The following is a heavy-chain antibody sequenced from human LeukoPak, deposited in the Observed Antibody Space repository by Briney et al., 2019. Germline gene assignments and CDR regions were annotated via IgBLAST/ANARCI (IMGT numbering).Heavy chain of an antibody. J-gene: IGHJ5*02. Sequence: LSLTCTVSGGSITSFYWSWIRQAPGKGLEWVSYISSSGSTIYYADSVKGRFTISRDNAKNSLYLQMNSLRAGDTAVYYCARDPDTPLLWFGEENWFDPWGQGTLVTVSS. D-gene: IGHD3-10*01. CDR2: ISSSGSTI. V-gene: IGHV3-11*01. CDR1: GGSITSFY. CDR3: ARDPDTPLLWFGEENWFDP.